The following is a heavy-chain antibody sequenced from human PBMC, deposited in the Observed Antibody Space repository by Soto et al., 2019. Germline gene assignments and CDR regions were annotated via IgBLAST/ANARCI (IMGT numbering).Heavy chain of an antibody. Sequence: EVQLVESGGGLVQPGGSLRLSCAASGFTFSSYWMSWVRQAPGKGLEWVANIKQDGSEKDYVDSVKGRVTISRDNAKNSLYLQMNSLRAEDTAVYYCARGLGWLRSYYYYYGMDVWGQGTTVTVSS. D-gene: IGHD6-19*01. J-gene: IGHJ6*02. CDR2: IKQDGSEK. CDR1: GFTFSSYW. V-gene: IGHV3-7*04. CDR3: ARGLGWLRSYYYYYGMDV.